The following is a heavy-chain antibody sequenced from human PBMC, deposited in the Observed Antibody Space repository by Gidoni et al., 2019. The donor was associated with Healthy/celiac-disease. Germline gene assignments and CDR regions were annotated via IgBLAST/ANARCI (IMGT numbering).Heavy chain of an antibody. V-gene: IGHV3-53*02. CDR3: ARAPVRFGESKIPAPNYGMDV. D-gene: IGHD3-10*01. CDR2: IYSGGST. Sequence: EVQLVETGGGLLQPGGSLSLSCAASGFPVSRNYLSWVRQAPGKGLEWVSVIYSGGSTYYADSVKGRFTISRDNSKNTLYLQMNSLRAEDTAVYYCARAPVRFGESKIPAPNYGMDVWGQGTTVTVSS. CDR1: GFPVSRNY. J-gene: IGHJ6*02.